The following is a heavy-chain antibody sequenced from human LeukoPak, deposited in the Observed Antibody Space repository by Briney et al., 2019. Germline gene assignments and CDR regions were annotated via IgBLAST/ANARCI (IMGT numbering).Heavy chain of an antibody. Sequence: GGSLRLSCAASGFTFSSYWMHWVRQAPGTGLVWVSRISSDGSSTNYADSVKGRVTISRDNAKNTLYLQMNSLRADDTAVYFCARVSTCSSTSCYSYFDDWGQGTLVTVSS. CDR1: GFTFSSYW. J-gene: IGHJ4*02. V-gene: IGHV3-74*01. CDR2: ISSDGSST. CDR3: ARVSTCSSTSCYSYFDD. D-gene: IGHD2-2*01.